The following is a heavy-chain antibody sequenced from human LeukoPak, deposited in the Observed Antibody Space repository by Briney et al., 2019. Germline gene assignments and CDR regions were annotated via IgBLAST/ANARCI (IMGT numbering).Heavy chain of an antibody. CDR3: ARRGIGFSNLGY. J-gene: IGHJ4*02. V-gene: IGHV4-34*01. D-gene: IGHD3-3*02. Sequence: SETLSLNCAVYGGPFTGYYWSWIRQPPGKGLEWIGEINHSGSTNYNPPLKSRVTISVDTSKNQFSLKLSSVTAADTAVYYCARRGIGFSNLGYSGQRTLVTVST. CDR1: GGPFTGYY. CDR2: INHSGST.